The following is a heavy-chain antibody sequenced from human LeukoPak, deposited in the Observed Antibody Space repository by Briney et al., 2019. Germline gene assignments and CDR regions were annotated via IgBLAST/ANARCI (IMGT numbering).Heavy chain of an antibody. J-gene: IGHJ4*02. Sequence: GGSLRLSCAASGFSFSDYAMNWVRQAPGKGLEWVSFISSSSDTNYYADSVQGRFTISRDNAKNSLHLQMNSLRDEATALYYCAREGNSGSYVDYWGQGTLVTVSS. D-gene: IGHD1-26*01. V-gene: IGHV3-48*02. CDR1: GFSFSDYA. CDR2: ISSSSDTN. CDR3: AREGNSGSYVDY.